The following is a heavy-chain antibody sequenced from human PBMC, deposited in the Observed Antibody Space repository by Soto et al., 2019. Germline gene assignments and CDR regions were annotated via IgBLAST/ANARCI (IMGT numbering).Heavy chain of an antibody. CDR1: GGSFSGYY. CDR3: ASVVPPPSRNRGLWSGAFDI. D-gene: IGHD3-3*01. J-gene: IGHJ3*02. Sequence: PSVTLSLTCAVYGGSFSGYYRSWIRQPPGEGLEWLGGLNPSRSTNYNPSLKSRVTISLDTSKNQFCLNLTSVTAADTALYYCASVVPPPSRNRGLWSGAFDIWGQATLVTVSS. V-gene: IGHV4-34*01. CDR2: LNPSRST.